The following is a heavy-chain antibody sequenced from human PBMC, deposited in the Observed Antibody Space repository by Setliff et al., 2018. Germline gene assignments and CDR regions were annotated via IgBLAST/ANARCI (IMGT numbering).Heavy chain of an antibody. J-gene: IGHJ3*02. D-gene: IGHD5-18*01. Sequence: ASVQVSCKASGHSFSDYGIRWVRQAPGQGLEWMGWISAYNGNTKYAQKLQGRVTMATDISTSTAYMELRSLRSDDTAVYYFARGGYSYGYDHGFDIWGQGTMVTFSS. CDR2: ISAYNGNT. CDR3: ARGGYSYGYDHGFDI. CDR1: GHSFSDYG. V-gene: IGHV1-18*01.